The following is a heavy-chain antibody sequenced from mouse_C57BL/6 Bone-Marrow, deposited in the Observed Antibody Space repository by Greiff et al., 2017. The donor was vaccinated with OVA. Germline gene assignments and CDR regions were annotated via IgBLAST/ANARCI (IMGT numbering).Heavy chain of an antibody. D-gene: IGHD1-1*01. CDR3: NRRVCYEDYAMDY. CDR2: IDPETGGT. Sequence: VQLQQSGAELVRPGASVTLSCTASGYTFTDYEMHWVQQTPVHGLEWIGAIDPETGGTAYNQTFKGQAILTADKSSSTAYLEIRRLTSEDPAVFNYNRRVCYEDYAMDYWGQGTSVTVSS. V-gene: IGHV1-15*01. CDR1: GYTFTDYE. J-gene: IGHJ4*01.